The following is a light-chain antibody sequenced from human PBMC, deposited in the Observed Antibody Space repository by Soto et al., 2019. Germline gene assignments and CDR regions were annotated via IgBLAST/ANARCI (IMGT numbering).Light chain of an antibody. CDR1: QSVSSN. Sequence: EIVMTQSPATLSVSPGERATLSCRASQSVSSNLAWYQQKPGQAPRLFIYGASTRATGIPARFSGSGSGTEFTLTISSLQSEDFAFYYCQQYNNWPLTFGGGTKVEVK. V-gene: IGKV3-15*01. CDR2: GAS. CDR3: QQYNNWPLT. J-gene: IGKJ4*01.